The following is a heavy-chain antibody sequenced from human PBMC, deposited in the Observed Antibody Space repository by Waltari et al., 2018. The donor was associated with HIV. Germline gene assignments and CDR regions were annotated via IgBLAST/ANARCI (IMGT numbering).Heavy chain of an antibody. CDR1: GGSISSGSYY. J-gene: IGHJ4*02. CDR3: ARGSHVAVAGTRFDY. V-gene: IGHV4-61*02. CDR2: IHTSGST. D-gene: IGHD6-19*01. Sequence: QVQLQESGPGLVKPSQTLSLTCTVSGGSISSGSYYWSWIRQPAGKGLEWIGRIHTSGSTNYTPSRKIRGTKSVNTSKNQFSLKLSSVTAADTAVYYCARGSHVAVAGTRFDYWGQGTLVTVS.